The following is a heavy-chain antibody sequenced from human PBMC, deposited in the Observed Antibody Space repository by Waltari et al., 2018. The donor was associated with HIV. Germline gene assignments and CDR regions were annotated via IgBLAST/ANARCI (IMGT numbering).Heavy chain of an antibody. CDR1: GDSVSLYY. CDR3: AKGPMAGIWNRFST. J-gene: IGHJ5*02. D-gene: IGHD1-1*01. Sequence: QVRLQESGPGLVRPSETLSITCSVSGDSVSLYYWSWIRQPPGKGLECLGYIYHRGMTEYNPSLKNRVFISVSPSKNEVSLKLTSVTAADTGVYFCAKGPMAGIWNRFSTWGQGTLVVVSS. CDR2: IYHRGMT. V-gene: IGHV4-59*02.